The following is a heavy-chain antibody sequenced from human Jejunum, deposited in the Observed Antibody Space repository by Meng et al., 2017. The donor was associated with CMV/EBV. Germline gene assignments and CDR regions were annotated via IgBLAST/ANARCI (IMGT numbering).Heavy chain of an antibody. J-gene: IGHJ4*02. V-gene: IGHV5-51*01. Sequence: TSYWVGWVRQMPGKGLEWMGIIYPADSDTRYSPSFQGQVTFSVDKSIDTAYLEWSSLKASDTAMYYCATSLLVLPASVRPNHCDSWGQGTLVTVSS. CDR3: ATSLLVLPASVRPNHCDS. CDR1: TSYW. CDR2: IYPADSDT. D-gene: IGHD6-6*01.